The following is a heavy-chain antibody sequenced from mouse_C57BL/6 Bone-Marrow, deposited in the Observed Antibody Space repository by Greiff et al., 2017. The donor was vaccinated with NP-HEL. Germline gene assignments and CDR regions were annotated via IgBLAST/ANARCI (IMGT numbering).Heavy chain of an antibody. Sequence: QVQLKESGAELAKPGASVKLSCKASGYTFTSYWMHWVKQRPGQGLEWIGYINPSSGYTKYNQKFKDKATLTVDKSSSTAYMQLSSLTYEDSAVYYCARMDYGSIDYWGQGTTLTVSS. CDR2: INPSSGYT. CDR1: GYTFTSYW. V-gene: IGHV1-7*01. D-gene: IGHD1-1*01. CDR3: ARMDYGSIDY. J-gene: IGHJ2*01.